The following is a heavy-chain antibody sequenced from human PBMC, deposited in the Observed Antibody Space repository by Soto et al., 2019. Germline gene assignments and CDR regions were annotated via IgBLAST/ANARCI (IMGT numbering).Heavy chain of an antibody. V-gene: IGHV4-59*01. J-gene: IGHJ4*02. CDR1: GGSISSYY. D-gene: IGHD3-9*01. CDR2: IYYSGST. Sequence: ETLSLTCTVSGGSISSYYWSWIRQPPGKGLEWIGYIYYSGSTNYNPSLKSRVTISVDTSKNQFSLKLSSVTAADTAVYYCARGDDILTGYAFDYWGQGTLVTVSS. CDR3: ARGDDILTGYAFDY.